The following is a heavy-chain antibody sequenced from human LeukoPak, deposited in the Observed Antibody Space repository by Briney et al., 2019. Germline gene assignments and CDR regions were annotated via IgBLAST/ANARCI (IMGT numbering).Heavy chain of an antibody. V-gene: IGHV3-53*01. D-gene: IGHD3-16*01. CDR3: ARNLGGSPITLDY. J-gene: IGHJ4*02. CDR2: IYSGGST. Sequence: GVLRLSCAASGFTVSSNYMSWVRQAPGKGLEWVSVIYSGGSTYYADSVKGRFTISRDNSKNTLYLQMDSLRAEDTAVYYCARNLGGSPITLDYWGQGTLVTVSS. CDR1: GFTVSSNY.